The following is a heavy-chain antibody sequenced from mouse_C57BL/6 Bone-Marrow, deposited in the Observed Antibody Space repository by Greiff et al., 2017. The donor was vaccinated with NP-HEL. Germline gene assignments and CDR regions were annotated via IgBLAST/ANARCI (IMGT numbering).Heavy chain of an antibody. D-gene: IGHD2-3*01. V-gene: IGHV1-82*01. Sequence: QVQLKQSGPELVKPGASVKISCKASGYAFSSSWMNWVKQRPGKGLEWIGRIYPGDGDTNYNGKFKGKATLTADKSSSTAYMQLSSLTSEDSAVYFCARGIYDGYRWGQGTLVTVSA. J-gene: IGHJ3*02. CDR3: ARGIYDGYR. CDR2: IYPGDGDT. CDR1: GYAFSSSW.